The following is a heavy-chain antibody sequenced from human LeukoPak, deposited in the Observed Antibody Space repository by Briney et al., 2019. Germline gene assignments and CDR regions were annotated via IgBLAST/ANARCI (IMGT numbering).Heavy chain of an antibody. CDR1: GGSISSGGYS. D-gene: IGHD3-10*01. J-gene: IGHJ4*02. Sequence: SQTLSLTCAVSGGSISSGGYSWSWIRQPPGKGLEWLGYIYHSGSTYYNPSLKSRVTISVDRSKNQFSLKLSSVTAADTAVYYCASLEYYYGSGSYYNGAFDYWGQGTLVTVSS. CDR3: ASLEYYYGSGSYYNGAFDY. CDR2: IYHSGST. V-gene: IGHV4-30-2*01.